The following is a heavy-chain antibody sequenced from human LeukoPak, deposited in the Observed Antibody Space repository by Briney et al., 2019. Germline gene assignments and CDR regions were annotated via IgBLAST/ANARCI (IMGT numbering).Heavy chain of an antibody. D-gene: IGHD2-2*01. CDR3: ARLAASVPAGNDY. CDR1: GGSFSGYX. CDR2: INHSGST. V-gene: IGHV4-34*01. J-gene: IGHJ4*02. Sequence: XTLSLTCAVYGGSFSGYXXSWIRQPPGXGLEXIGEINHSGSTNNNPSLKSRVTISVDTSKNQFSLKLSSVTAADTAVYYCARLAASVPAGNDYWGQGTLVTVSS.